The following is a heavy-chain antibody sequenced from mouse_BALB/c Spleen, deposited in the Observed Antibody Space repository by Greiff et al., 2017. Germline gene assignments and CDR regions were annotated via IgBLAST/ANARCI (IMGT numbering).Heavy chain of an antibody. CDR1: GYSITSGYS. D-gene: IGHD1-2*01. Sequence: DVQLQESGPDLVKPSQSLSLTCTVTGYSITSGYSWHWIRQFPGNKLEWMGYIHYSGSTNYNPSLKSRISITRDTSKNQFFLRLNSVTTEDTATYYCAKLLRLPYAMDYWGQGTSVTVSS. V-gene: IGHV3-1*02. CDR2: IHYSGST. J-gene: IGHJ4*01. CDR3: AKLLRLPYAMDY.